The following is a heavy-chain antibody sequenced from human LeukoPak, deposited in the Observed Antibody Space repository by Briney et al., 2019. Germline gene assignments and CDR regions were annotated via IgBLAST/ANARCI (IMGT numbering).Heavy chain of an antibody. D-gene: IGHD3-3*01. Sequence: ASVKVSCKASGYTFTSYDINWVRQATGQGLEWMGWMNPNSGNTGYAQKFQGRVTMTRDTSISTAYMELSRLRSDDTAVYYCAREGRYYDFWSGSVNWFDPWGQGTLVTVSS. V-gene: IGHV1-8*02. J-gene: IGHJ5*02. CDR3: AREGRYYDFWSGSVNWFDP. CDR2: MNPNSGNT. CDR1: GYTFTSYD.